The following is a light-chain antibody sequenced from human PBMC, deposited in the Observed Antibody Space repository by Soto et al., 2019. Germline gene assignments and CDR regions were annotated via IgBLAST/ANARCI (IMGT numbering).Light chain of an antibody. J-gene: IGKJ5*01. V-gene: IGKV1-39*01. CDR3: QQSYSTPPIT. CDR1: QSISSY. CDR2: AAS. Sequence: DIQMTQSPSSLSASVGDRVTITCRASQSISSYLNWYQQKPGKAPKLLIYAASSLQSGVPSRFSGSGSGTDFTFTISSLQPEDIATYYCQQSYSTPPITFGQGTRLEIK.